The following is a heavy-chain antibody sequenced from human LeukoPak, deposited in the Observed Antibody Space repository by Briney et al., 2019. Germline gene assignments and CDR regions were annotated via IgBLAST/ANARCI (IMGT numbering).Heavy chain of an antibody. CDR2: IRQDGGEK. V-gene: IGHV3-7*01. CDR1: GFTFSSYW. Sequence: PGGSLRLSCAVSGFTFSSYWMNRVRQAPGKGLEWVASIRQDGGEKSYVDSVKGRLTISRDNTKNSLYLQINSLRAEDTAVYYCARDGTAAGLYFDLWGQGTLVTVSS. D-gene: IGHD6-13*01. J-gene: IGHJ4*01. CDR3: ARDGTAAGLYFDL.